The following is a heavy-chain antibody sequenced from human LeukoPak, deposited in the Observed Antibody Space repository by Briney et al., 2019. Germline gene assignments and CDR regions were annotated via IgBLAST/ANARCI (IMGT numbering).Heavy chain of an antibody. Sequence: GGSLRLSCAASGFTFSSYGMSWVRQAPGKGLEWVSVIYSGGSTYYADSVKGRFTISRDNSKNTLYLQMNSLRAEDTAVYYCARTVAGRYFDYWGQGTLVTVSS. CDR1: GFTFSSYG. V-gene: IGHV3-53*01. CDR3: ARTVAGRYFDY. D-gene: IGHD6-19*01. CDR2: IYSGGST. J-gene: IGHJ4*02.